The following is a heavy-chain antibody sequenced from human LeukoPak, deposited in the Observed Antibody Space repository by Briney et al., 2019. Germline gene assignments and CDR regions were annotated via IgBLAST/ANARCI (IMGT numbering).Heavy chain of an antibody. D-gene: IGHD3-16*02. CDR1: GYTFTSYG. V-gene: IGHV1-18*01. Sequence: ASVKVSCKASGYTFTSYGISWVRQAPGQGLEWMGWISAYNGNTNYAQKLQGRVTMTTDTSTSTAYMELRSLRSDDTAVYYCARGTTSSPYYDYVWGSYRQYYFDYWGQGTLVTVSS. CDR3: ARGTTSSPYYDYVWGSYRQYYFDY. CDR2: ISAYNGNT. J-gene: IGHJ4*02.